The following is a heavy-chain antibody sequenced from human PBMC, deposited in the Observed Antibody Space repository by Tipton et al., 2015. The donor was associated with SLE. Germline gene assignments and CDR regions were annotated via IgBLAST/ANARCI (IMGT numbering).Heavy chain of an antibody. D-gene: IGHD3-16*02. CDR1: GFTFNNAW. Sequence: QLVQSGGGLVKPGGSLRLSCAASGFTFNNAWMSWVRQAPGKGLEWVGRIKSNADGGTTDYAAPVEGRFTIARDDSKTTLYLHMNSLKTEDTAVYYCTTEPPYYDYLWGSFRYGAFDDWGQGTLVTVSS. J-gene: IGHJ3*01. CDR3: TTEPPYYDYLWGSFRYGAFDD. V-gene: IGHV3-15*01. CDR2: IKSNADGGTT.